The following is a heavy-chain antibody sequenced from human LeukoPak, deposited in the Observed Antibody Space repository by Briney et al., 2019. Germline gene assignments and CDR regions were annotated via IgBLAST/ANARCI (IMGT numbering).Heavy chain of an antibody. CDR1: GFTFSSYS. CDR2: ISSSSSYI. D-gene: IGHD6-19*01. Sequence: GGSLRLSCAASGFTFSSYSMTWVRQAPGKGLEWVSSISSSSSYIYYADSVKGRFTISRDNAKNSLYLQMNSLRAEDTAVYYCARDNPDSSGADYWGQGTLVTVPS. V-gene: IGHV3-21*01. J-gene: IGHJ4*02. CDR3: ARDNPDSSGADY.